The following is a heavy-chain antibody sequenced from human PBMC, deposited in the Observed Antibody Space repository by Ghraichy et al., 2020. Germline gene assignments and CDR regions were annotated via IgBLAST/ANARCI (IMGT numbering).Heavy chain of an antibody. Sequence: GGSLRLSCAASGFTFSSYAMSWVRQAPGKGLEWVSAISGSGGSTYYADSVKGRFTISRDNSKNTLYLQMNSLRAEDTAVYYCAKDRPRGYYGSGSYYKPNWFDPWGQGTLVTVSS. D-gene: IGHD3-10*01. V-gene: IGHV3-23*01. CDR1: GFTFSSYA. J-gene: IGHJ5*02. CDR2: ISGSGGST. CDR3: AKDRPRGYYGSGSYYKPNWFDP.